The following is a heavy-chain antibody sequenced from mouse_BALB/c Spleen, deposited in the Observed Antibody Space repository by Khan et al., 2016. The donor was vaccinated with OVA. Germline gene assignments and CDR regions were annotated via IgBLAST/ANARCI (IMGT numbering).Heavy chain of an antibody. CDR1: GYTFPEYT. CDR3: ARDGGRY. D-gene: IGHD3-3*01. Sequence: VQLQQSGPELVKPGASVKISCKTSGYTFPEYTVHWVKQSLGKSLDWIGVINPKSGGTAYNQKFKGKATLTVDKSSSTAYMEFRSLTSADSAVFYCARDGGRYWGQGTSVTVAS. J-gene: IGHJ4*01. CDR2: INPKSGGT. V-gene: IGHV1-18*01.